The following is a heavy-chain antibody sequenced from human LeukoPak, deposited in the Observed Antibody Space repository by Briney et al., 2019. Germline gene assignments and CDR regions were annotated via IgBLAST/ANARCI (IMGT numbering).Heavy chain of an antibody. Sequence: PSETLSLTCTVSGGSISSACWSWIRQPPGKGLEWIGCIYSNGGTTNYNPSLKSRVTISVDTSRNQFSLKLSSVTAADTAVYYCARGVYAAAGHLDYWGQGTLVTVSS. V-gene: IGHV4-59*01. J-gene: IGHJ4*02. D-gene: IGHD6-13*01. CDR3: ARGVYAAAGHLDY. CDR1: GGSISSAC. CDR2: IYSNGGTT.